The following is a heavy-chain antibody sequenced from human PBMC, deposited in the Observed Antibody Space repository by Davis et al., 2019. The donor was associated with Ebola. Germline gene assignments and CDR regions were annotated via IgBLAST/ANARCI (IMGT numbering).Heavy chain of an antibody. D-gene: IGHD6-25*01. CDR2: IKGDESET. CDR3: TRGDAWGTPAAGEY. V-gene: IGHV3-74*01. CDR1: GFTFSRYW. J-gene: IGHJ4*02. Sequence: PGGSLRLSCTASGFTFSRYWMQWVRQAPGKGLVWVSRIKGDESETNYAESVRGRFTISRDNAKSTLYLQMSSLRAEDTAVYYCTRGDAWGTPAAGEYWGPGTLVTVSS.